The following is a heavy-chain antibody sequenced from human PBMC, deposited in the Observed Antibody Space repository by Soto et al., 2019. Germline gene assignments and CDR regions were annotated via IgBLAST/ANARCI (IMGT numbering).Heavy chain of an antibody. Sequence: GGSLRLSCAASEFSFSSYALNWVRQAPGKGLEWVSAISATGTTTYYADSVKGRFTISRDNSKRTLFLQMDSLSPEDTAVYYCATYSSPFDYWGQGTLVTSPQ. CDR2: ISATGTTT. J-gene: IGHJ4*02. CDR3: ATYSSPFDY. D-gene: IGHD6-13*01. V-gene: IGHV3-23*01. CDR1: EFSFSSYA.